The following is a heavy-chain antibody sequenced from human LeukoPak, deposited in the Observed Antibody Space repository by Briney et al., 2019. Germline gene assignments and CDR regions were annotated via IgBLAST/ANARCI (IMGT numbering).Heavy chain of an antibody. CDR3: ARHGYDILTGREDAFDI. D-gene: IGHD3-9*01. CDR2: IYYSGST. V-gene: IGHV4-59*08. J-gene: IGHJ3*02. Sequence: SETLSLTCTVSGGSISSYYWSWIRQLPGKGLEWIGYIYYSGSTNYNPSLKSRVTISVDTSKNQFSLKLSSVTAADTAVYYCARHGYDILTGREDAFDIWGQGTMVTVSS. CDR1: GGSISSYY.